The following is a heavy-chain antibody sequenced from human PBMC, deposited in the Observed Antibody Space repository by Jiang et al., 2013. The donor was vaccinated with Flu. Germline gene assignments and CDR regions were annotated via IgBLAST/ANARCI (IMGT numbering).Heavy chain of an antibody. J-gene: IGHJ6*02. V-gene: IGHV3-30*18. CDR2: ISYDGSNK. CDR1: GFTLSSYG. Sequence: VQLVESGGGVVQPGRSLRLSCAASGFTLSSYGMHWVRQAPGKGLEWVAVISYDGSNKYYADSVKGRFTISRDNSKNTLYLQMNSLRAEDTAVYYCAKEDTAMADYGDYVRPSYYYGMDVWGQGTTVTVSS. CDR3: AKEDTAMADYGDYVRPSYYYGMDV. D-gene: IGHD4-17*01.